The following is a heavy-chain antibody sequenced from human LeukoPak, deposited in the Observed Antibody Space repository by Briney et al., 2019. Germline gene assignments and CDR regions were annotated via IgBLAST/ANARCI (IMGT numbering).Heavy chain of an antibody. V-gene: IGHV4-59*01. CDR2: IYYSGSA. CDR1: GGPINNYY. Sequence: PSETLSLTCTVSGGPINNYYWSWIRQPPGKGLEYIGYIYYSGSANYNPSLKSRVTISVDPSENQFSLKLSSVTAADTAVYYCARKENVYYYFDYWGQGTLVTVSS. J-gene: IGHJ4*02. CDR3: ARKENVYYYFDY. D-gene: IGHD3-10*01.